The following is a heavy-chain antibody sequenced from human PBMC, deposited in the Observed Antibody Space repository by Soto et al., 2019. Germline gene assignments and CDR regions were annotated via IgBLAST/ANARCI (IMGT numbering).Heavy chain of an antibody. CDR1: GGTFSSYT. V-gene: IGHV1-69*08. CDR3: AREPYDYIWGSYRYHAFDI. Sequence: QVQLVQSGAEVKKPGSSVKVSCKASGGTFSSYTISWVRQALGQGLEWMGRIIPILGIANYAQKFQGRVTITADKSTSTAYMELSSLRSEDTAVYYCAREPYDYIWGSYRYHAFDIWGQGTMVTVSS. D-gene: IGHD3-16*02. J-gene: IGHJ3*02. CDR2: IIPILGIA.